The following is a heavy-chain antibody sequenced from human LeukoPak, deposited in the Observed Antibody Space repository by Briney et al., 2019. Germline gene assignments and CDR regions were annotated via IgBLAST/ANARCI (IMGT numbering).Heavy chain of an antibody. V-gene: IGHV3-53*01. CDR1: GFTVSSNS. J-gene: IGHJ4*02. Sequence: GGSLRLSCTVSGFTVSSNSMSWVRQAPGKGLEWASFIYSDNTHYSDSVKGRFTISRDNSKNTLYLQLNSLRAEDTAVYYCARRAGAYSHPYDYWGQGTLVTVSS. D-gene: IGHD4/OR15-4a*01. CDR3: ARRAGAYSHPYDY. CDR2: IYSDNT.